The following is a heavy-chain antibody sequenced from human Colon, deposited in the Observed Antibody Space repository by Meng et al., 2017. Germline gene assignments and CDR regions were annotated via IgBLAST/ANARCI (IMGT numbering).Heavy chain of an antibody. CDR1: GGSVSSAGYQ. CDR3: ARDHMGSLDY. Sequence: HLQTSGPGLGRPSAPLSLTCSVSGGSVSSAGYQWSWIRQPPGKGLEWIGYASTNYNPSLKSRVTISVDTSKNQFSLRLTSVTAADTAVYYCARDHMGSLDYWGQGILVTVSS. D-gene: IGHD1-26*01. V-gene: IGHV4-61*08. J-gene: IGHJ4*02. CDR2: AST.